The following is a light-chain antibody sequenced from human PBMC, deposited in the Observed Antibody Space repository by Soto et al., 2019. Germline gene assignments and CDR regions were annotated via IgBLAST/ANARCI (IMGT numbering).Light chain of an antibody. CDR2: WAS. V-gene: IGKV4-1*01. CDR3: QQYYTTPLT. Sequence: DIVMTQSPDSLAVSLGERATINCKSSQSVLYRSKNKNYLAWYQQKPGQPPKLLMYWASTRESGVPDRFIGSGSGTDFTLTISGLQAEDVAVYYCQQYYTTPLTFGGGTKVEIK. CDR1: QSVLYRSKNKNY. J-gene: IGKJ4*01.